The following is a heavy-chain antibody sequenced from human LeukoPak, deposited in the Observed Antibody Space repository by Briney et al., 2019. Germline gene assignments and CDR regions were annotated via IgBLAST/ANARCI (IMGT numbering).Heavy chain of an antibody. CDR2: ISSSSNII. Sequence: TGGSLRLSCAASGFTFSNYNMNWVRQPPGRGLQCVSYISSSSNIIYYADSVKGRFTISRDNAKNSLFLQMNSLRAEDTAVYYCARDFAREFTIDYWGQGTLVTVSS. CDR1: GFTFSNYN. D-gene: IGHD3-10*01. V-gene: IGHV3-48*01. J-gene: IGHJ4*02. CDR3: ARDFAREFTIDY.